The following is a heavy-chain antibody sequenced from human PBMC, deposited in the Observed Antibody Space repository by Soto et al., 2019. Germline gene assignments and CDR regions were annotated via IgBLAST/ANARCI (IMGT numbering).Heavy chain of an antibody. V-gene: IGHV1-69*01. CDR2: IIPMFGTA. D-gene: IGHD1-7*01. CDR1: GGTFNTYA. Sequence: QVQLVQSGADVKKPGASVKVSCKASGGTFNTYAISWVRQAPGQGLEWMGGIIPMFGTANYAQKLQGRVTIIADESTSTAYMELSRLRSEVTAVYYCAREAPYRGTTSHFDYWGQGTLVTVSS. J-gene: IGHJ4*02. CDR3: AREAPYRGTTSHFDY.